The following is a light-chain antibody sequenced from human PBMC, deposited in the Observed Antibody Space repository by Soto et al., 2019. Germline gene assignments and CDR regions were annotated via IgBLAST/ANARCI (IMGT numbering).Light chain of an antibody. V-gene: IGLV1-40*01. CDR1: SSNIGAGYD. Sequence: QSVLTQPPSVSGAPGQRVTISCTGSSSNIGAGYDVHWYQQLPGTAPKLLIYCNHKRPSGVPDRFSGSKSGTSASLAITGLQAEDEADYYCESYDSSLSGGVFGGGTKLTVL. J-gene: IGLJ3*02. CDR2: CNH. CDR3: ESYDSSLSGGV.